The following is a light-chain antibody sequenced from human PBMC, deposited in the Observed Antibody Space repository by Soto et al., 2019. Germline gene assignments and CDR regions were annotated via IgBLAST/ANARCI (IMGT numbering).Light chain of an antibody. CDR2: AAS. J-gene: IGKJ4*01. V-gene: IGKV1-39*01. CDR1: QSISSY. CDR3: QQSYRTPRT. Sequence: DIQMTQSPSSLSASVGDRVTITCRASQSISSYLNWYQQRVGKAPKLLIYAASSLQSGVPSRFSGSESGTDFTLTISSLQPEDFATYYCQQSYRTPRTFGGGTKVDIK.